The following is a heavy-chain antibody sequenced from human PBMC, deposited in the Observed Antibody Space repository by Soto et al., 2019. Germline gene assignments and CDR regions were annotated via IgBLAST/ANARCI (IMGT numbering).Heavy chain of an antibody. J-gene: IGHJ4*02. CDR1: GFTVSNIY. V-gene: IGHV3-66*01. CDR2: IHSGGNA. CDR3: LFWTPPFDY. Sequence: VHLVESGGDLVQPGGSLRLSCAASGFTVSNIYMRWVRQAPGKGLEWVSSIHSGGNADYADSVKGRFTISRDNSKNTLHLQMDNLRVDDTAMYYCLFWTPPFDYWGQGILVTV. D-gene: IGHD3-3*01.